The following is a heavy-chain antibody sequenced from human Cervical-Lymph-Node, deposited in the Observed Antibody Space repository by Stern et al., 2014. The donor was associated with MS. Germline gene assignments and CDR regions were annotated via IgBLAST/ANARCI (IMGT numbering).Heavy chain of an antibody. CDR1: GYTFTNYD. CDR2: VTPHSGKT. V-gene: IGHV1-8*01. CDR3: RAGFSYGYSRVSRHSLDY. J-gene: IGHJ4*02. D-gene: IGHD5-18*01. Sequence: QVQLMQSGAEVKKPGASVKVSCRASGYTFTNYDINWVRQAAGQGPEWMGWVTPHSGKTGVAQKFQDRLTMTRDTSTSTVYMALISLTSEDTAVYCARAGFSYGYSRVSRHSLDYWGQGTLVAVSS.